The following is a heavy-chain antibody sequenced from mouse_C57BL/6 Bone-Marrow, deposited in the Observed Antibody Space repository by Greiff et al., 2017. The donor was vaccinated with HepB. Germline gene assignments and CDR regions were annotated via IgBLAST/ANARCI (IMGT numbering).Heavy chain of an antibody. J-gene: IGHJ4*01. CDR3: ALYYGLYAMDY. CDR2: IYPGDGDT. Sequence: QVQLKESGAELVKPGASVKISCKASGYAFSSYWMNWVKQRPGKGLEWIGQIYPGDGDTNYNGKFKGKATLTADKSSSTAYMQLSSLTSEDSAVYFCALYYGLYAMDYWGQGTSVTVSS. CDR1: GYAFSSYW. D-gene: IGHD1-1*01. V-gene: IGHV1-80*01.